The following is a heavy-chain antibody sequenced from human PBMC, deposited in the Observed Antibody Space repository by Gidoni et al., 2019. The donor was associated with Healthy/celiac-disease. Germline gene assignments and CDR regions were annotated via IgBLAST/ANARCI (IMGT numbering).Heavy chain of an antibody. V-gene: IGHV4-59*01. Sequence: QVQLQESGPGLVKPSETLSLTCTVSGGSISSYYWSWIRQPPGKGLEWIGYIYYSGSTNYNPSLKSRVTISVDTSKNQFSLKLSSVTAADTAVYYCARETGDPYYYYGMDVWGQGTTVTVSS. D-gene: IGHD7-27*01. J-gene: IGHJ6*02. CDR3: ARETGDPYYYYGMDV. CDR2: IYYSGST. CDR1: GGSISSYY.